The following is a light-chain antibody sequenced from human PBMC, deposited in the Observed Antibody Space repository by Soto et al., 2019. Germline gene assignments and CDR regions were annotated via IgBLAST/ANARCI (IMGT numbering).Light chain of an antibody. V-gene: IGLV2-14*01. J-gene: IGLJ1*01. CDR3: NSYTSSSTLYV. CDR1: SSDVGGYNY. Sequence: QSVLTQPASVSGSPGQWITSSCTGTSSDVGGYNYVSWYQQHPGKAPKLMIYEVSNRPSGVSNRFSGSKSGNTASLTISGLQAEDEADYYCNSYTSSSTLYVFGTGTKVTVL. CDR2: EVS.